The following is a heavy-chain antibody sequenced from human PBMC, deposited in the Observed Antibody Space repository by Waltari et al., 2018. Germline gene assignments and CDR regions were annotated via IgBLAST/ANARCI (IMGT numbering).Heavy chain of an antibody. CDR1: GFTFSNFG. Sequence: QVHLVESGGGVVQPGGSLRLSCATSGFTFSNFGMHWVRQAPGKGLGWVALIWFDGSDKFYADSVRGRFTISRDNSARTLYLDMDSLRLDDTAMYYCAKDAFGNTYLDFWGQGTLVTVSS. J-gene: IGHJ4*02. D-gene: IGHD2-2*02. CDR2: IWFDGSDK. V-gene: IGHV3-30*02. CDR3: AKDAFGNTYLDF.